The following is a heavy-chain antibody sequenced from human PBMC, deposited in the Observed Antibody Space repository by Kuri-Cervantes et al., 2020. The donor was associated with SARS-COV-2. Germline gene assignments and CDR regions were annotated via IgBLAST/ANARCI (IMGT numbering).Heavy chain of an antibody. D-gene: IGHD2-15*01. CDR3: ASVKYIDYYYYMDV. J-gene: IGHJ6*03. CDR2: IYYSGNT. V-gene: IGHV4-39*07. CDR1: GGSIRSGSYY. Sequence: SETLSLTCTVSGGSIRSGSYYWGWIRQSPGKGLEWIGSIYYSGNTLYNPSLKSRVTISVDTSKNQFSLKLSSVTAADTAVYYCASVKYIDYYYYMDVWGKGTTVPSP.